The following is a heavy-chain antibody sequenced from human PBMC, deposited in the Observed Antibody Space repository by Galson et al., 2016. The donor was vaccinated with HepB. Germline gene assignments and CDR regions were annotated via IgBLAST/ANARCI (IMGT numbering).Heavy chain of an antibody. D-gene: IGHD2-2*01. CDR2: IYAEGHT. Sequence: SLRLSCAASGFTVSNKYMSWARQAPGKGLEWVSFIYAEGHTDYRDSVKGRFTISRDDSKNTVSLQVNSLRAEDTAVYYCAYHDIWGQGTMVTVSS. V-gene: IGHV3-53*01. J-gene: IGHJ3*02. CDR1: GFTVSNKY. CDR3: AYHDI.